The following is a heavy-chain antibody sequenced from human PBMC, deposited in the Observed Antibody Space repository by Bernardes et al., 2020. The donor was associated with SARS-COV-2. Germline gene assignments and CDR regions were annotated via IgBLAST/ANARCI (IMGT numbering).Heavy chain of an antibody. Sequence: SVRLYCAASGFLFKNHAMSWVRQTPGKALEWVSGISGSGGDTFYTDSVKGRFTISRDNSKNMLYLQMNSLRVDDAATYYCAKEWDYFDYWGQGTRVIVSS. CDR3: AKEWDYFDY. D-gene: IGHD1-26*01. CDR2: ISGSGGDT. V-gene: IGHV3-23*01. J-gene: IGHJ4*02. CDR1: GFLFKNHA.